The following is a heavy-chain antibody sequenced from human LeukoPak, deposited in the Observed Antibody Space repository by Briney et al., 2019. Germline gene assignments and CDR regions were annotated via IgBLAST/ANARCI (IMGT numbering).Heavy chain of an antibody. CDR3: ARYNSGYDSDAFDI. D-gene: IGHD5-12*01. J-gene: IGHJ3*02. Sequence: SETLSLTCAVYGGSFSGYYWSWIRQPPGKGLEWIGEIYHSGSTNYNPSLKSRVTISVDKSKNQFSLKLSSVTAADTAVYYCARYNSGYDSDAFDIWGQGTMVTVSS. CDR1: GGSFSGYY. V-gene: IGHV4-34*01. CDR2: IYHSGST.